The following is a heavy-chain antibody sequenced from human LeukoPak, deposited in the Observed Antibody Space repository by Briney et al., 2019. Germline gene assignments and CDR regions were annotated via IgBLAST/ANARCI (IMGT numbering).Heavy chain of an antibody. CDR3: LSLGYCSSTSCYLIDY. Sequence: PGGSLRLTCAASGFTFSSYGMHWVRQAPGKGLEWVAVISYDGSNKYYADSVKGRFTISRDNSKNTLYLQMNSLRAEDTAVYYCLSLGYCSSTSCYLIDYWSQGTLVTVSS. J-gene: IGHJ4*02. CDR1: GFTFSSYG. CDR2: ISYDGSNK. D-gene: IGHD2-2*01. V-gene: IGHV3-30*03.